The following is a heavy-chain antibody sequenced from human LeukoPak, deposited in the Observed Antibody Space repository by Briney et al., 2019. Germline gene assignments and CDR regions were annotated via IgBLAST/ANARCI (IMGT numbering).Heavy chain of an antibody. CDR3: AKRWSYSFDS. Sequence: SGGSLRLSCAASGFTFTNYVMSWVRQAPGKGLEWVSVISGSGVTTYYADSVKGRFTISRDNSKTTLYLQMNSLRAEDTAVYYCAKRWSYSFDSWGQGTLVTVSS. CDR2: ISGSGVTT. J-gene: IGHJ4*02. D-gene: IGHD6-13*01. V-gene: IGHV3-23*01. CDR1: GFTFTNYV.